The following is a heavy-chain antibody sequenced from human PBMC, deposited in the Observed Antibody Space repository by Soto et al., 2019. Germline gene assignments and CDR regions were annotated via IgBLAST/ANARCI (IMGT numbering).Heavy chain of an antibody. CDR2: IYYSGST. D-gene: IGHD3-9*01. V-gene: IGHV4-39*01. Sequence: QLQMQESGPGLVRTSETLSLTCTVSGGSINNVDYYWGWIRQPPGKGLEWIANIYYSGSTFYNPSPKSRLNISMDQSKNPFPPKPTPGTGADPAIYYCAKVGIPGYPQLDFGHGGQGTLVTVSS. CDR3: AKVGIPGYPQLDFGH. CDR1: GGSINNVDYY. J-gene: IGHJ4*02.